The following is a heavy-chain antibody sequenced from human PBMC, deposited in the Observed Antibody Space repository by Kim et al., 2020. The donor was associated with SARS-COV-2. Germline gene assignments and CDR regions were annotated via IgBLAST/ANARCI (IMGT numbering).Heavy chain of an antibody. CDR3: GKDLVPGGLDV. D-gene: IGHD2-8*02. CDR2: FSFDSNRI. CDR1: GFTFNRYA. Sequence: GGSLRLSCIVSGFTFNRYAMHWVRQAPGKGLEWVGGFSFDSNRIDYADSVKGRFTISRDFAKNSLYLQMNSLRVDDTALYYCGKDLVPGGLDVWGQGTTVTVSS. J-gene: IGHJ6*02. V-gene: IGHV3-9*01.